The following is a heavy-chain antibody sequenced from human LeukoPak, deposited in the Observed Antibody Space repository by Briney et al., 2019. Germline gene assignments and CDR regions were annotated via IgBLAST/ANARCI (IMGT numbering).Heavy chain of an antibody. J-gene: IGHJ4*02. V-gene: IGHV1-2*02. CDR2: INPNSGGT. CDR3: ATKTDY. CDR1: GYTFTGYY. Sequence: ASVKVSCKASGYTFTGYYMHWVRQAPGQGLEWMGWINPNSGGTNYAQKFQGRVTITADESTSTAYMELSSLRSEDTAVYYCATKTDYWGQGTLVTVSS.